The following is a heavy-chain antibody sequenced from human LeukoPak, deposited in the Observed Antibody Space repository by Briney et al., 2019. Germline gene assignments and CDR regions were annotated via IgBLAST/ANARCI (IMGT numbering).Heavy chain of an antibody. CDR3: AKDLGYYDFWSGSPGPEHWYFDL. V-gene: IGHV3-23*01. D-gene: IGHD3-3*01. Sequence: GGSLRLSCAGSGFTFSSYAMSWVRQAPGKGLEWVSAISHSSSGTYYVDSVKGRFTISRDNSKNTLYMQMNSLRAEDTAVYYCAKDLGYYDFWSGSPGPEHWYFDLWGRGTLVTVSP. CDR2: ISHSSSGT. J-gene: IGHJ2*01. CDR1: GFTFSSYA.